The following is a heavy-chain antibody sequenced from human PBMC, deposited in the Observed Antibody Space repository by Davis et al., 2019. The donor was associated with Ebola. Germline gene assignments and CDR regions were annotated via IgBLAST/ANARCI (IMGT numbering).Heavy chain of an antibody. CDR1: GFTFSTFA. V-gene: IGHV3-23*01. CDR2: IIYSGGST. D-gene: IGHD3-9*01. J-gene: IGHJ4*02. CDR3: AKGGYFDSLEIES. Sequence: GGSLRPSCAPPGFTFSTFALTWVPPAPGQGLEWVSTIIYSGGSTYYADSVKGRFTISRDNSKSTLYLQMHSLRVEDTAVYYCAKGGYFDSLEIESWGQGTLVTVSS.